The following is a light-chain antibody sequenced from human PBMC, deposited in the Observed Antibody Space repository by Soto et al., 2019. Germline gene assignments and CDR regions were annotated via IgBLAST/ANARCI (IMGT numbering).Light chain of an antibody. J-gene: IGLJ1*01. CDR3: SSYTGSTTAV. CDR2: EVR. V-gene: IGLV2-14*01. CDR1: SSDVGDYNY. Sequence: QSALTQPASVSGSPGQSITISCTGTSSDVGDYNYVSWYQQHPGKAPKLMIYEVRNRPSGVSNRFSGSKSDNTASLTISGLQAEDAADYYCSSYTGSTTAVFGTGTKLTVL.